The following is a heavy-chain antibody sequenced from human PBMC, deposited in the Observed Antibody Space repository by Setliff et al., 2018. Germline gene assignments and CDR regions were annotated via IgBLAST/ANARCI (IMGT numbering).Heavy chain of an antibody. Sequence: SVKVSCKASGYTFTSYGISWVRQAPGQGLEWMGEIIPRFATANYAQKFQGRVTITTDESTSTAYMELSSLRSEDTAVYYCARAPLLFGVVIADGMDVWGQGTTVTVSS. CDR3: ARAPLLFGVVIADGMDV. J-gene: IGHJ6*02. CDR1: GYTFTSYG. D-gene: IGHD3-3*01. CDR2: IIPRFATA. V-gene: IGHV1-69*05.